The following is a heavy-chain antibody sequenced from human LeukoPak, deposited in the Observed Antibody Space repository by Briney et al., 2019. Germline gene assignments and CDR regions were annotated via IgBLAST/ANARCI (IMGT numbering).Heavy chain of an antibody. CDR2: IYHIGST. CDR1: GYSISRGYY. J-gene: IGHJ4*02. D-gene: IGHD3-10*01. Sequence: PSETLFLTCGVSGYSISRGYYWAWLRQPPGKGLEWIGTIYHIGSTYYNPSLESRVTISVDTSKNEFSLNLSSVTAADTAVYFCARAGWIITSGIDYWGQGALVTVSS. V-gene: IGHV4-38-2*01. CDR3: ARAGWIITSGIDY.